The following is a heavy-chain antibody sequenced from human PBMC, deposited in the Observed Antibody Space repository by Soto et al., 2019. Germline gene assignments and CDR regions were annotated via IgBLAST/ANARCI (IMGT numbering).Heavy chain of an antibody. V-gene: IGHV3-33*08. CDR1: GFTFSSSW. Sequence: PGGSLRLSCAASGFTFSSSWMHWVRQAPGKGLEWVAVIRNDGSNKCYADSVKGRFTISRDNSKNTLYLQMNSLRAEDTAVYYCARDHESGDLGYWGQGTLVTVSS. J-gene: IGHJ4*02. CDR3: ARDHESGDLGY. D-gene: IGHD4-17*01. CDR2: IRNDGSNK.